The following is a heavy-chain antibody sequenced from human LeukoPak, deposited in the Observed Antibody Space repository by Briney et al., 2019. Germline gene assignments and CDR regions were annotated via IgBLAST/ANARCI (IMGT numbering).Heavy chain of an antibody. J-gene: IGHJ6*03. V-gene: IGHV1-2*02. Sequence: ASVKVSCKASGYTFTGHYMHWVRQAPGQGLEWMGWINPNSGGTNYAQKFQGRVTMTRDTSISTAYMELSRLRSDDTAVYYCASPHSKYYYGSGAYYMDVGGKGTTVTVSS. D-gene: IGHD3-10*01. CDR1: GYTFTGHY. CDR2: INPNSGGT. CDR3: ASPHSKYYYGSGAYYMDV.